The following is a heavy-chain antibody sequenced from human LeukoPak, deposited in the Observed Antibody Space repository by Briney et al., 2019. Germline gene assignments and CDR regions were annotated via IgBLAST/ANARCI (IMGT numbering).Heavy chain of an antibody. Sequence: ASETLSLTCTVSGGSISSSSYYWGWIRQPPGKGLEWIGSIYYSGSTYYNPSLKSRVTISVDTSKNQFSLKLSSVTAADTAVYYCARQRLDSFRGMEVWGQGTTVSVSS. CDR1: GGSISSSSYY. CDR3: ARQRLDSFRGMEV. CDR2: IYYSGST. V-gene: IGHV4-39*07. D-gene: IGHD3-16*01. J-gene: IGHJ6*02.